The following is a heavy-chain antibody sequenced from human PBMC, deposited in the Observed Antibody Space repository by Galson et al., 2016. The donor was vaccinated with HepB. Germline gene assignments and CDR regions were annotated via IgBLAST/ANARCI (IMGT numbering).Heavy chain of an antibody. Sequence: SLRLSCAASGFTFSSYGMHWVRQAPGKGLEWVAVIWYDGSNKYYADSVKGRFTISRDNSKNMLYLQMNSLRAEDTAVYYCARDAPVAVTAFDIWGQGTMATVSS. V-gene: IGHV3-33*01. D-gene: IGHD6-19*01. CDR1: GFTFSSYG. CDR2: IWYDGSNK. J-gene: IGHJ3*02. CDR3: ARDAPVAVTAFDI.